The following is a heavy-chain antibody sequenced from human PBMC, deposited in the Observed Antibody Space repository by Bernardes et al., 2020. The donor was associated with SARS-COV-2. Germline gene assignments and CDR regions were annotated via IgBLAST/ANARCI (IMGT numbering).Heavy chain of an antibody. CDR3: ARARVVPLYNWFDP. J-gene: IGHJ5*02. Sequence: ASVKVSCKASGYTFIEYGVSWVRQAPGQGREWMGWNSADNGNTNYAQKFQGRVTMTTDTSTRTAYMELRSLRSDDTAVYYCARARVVPLYNWFDPWGQGTLVTVSS. CDR2: NSADNGNT. CDR1: GYTFIEYG. D-gene: IGHD2-2*01. V-gene: IGHV1-18*01.